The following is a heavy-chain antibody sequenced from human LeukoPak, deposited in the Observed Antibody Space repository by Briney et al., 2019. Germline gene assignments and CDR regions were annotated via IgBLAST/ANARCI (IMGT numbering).Heavy chain of an antibody. CDR1: EFTFSAYW. CDR2: INGDGSST. J-gene: IGHJ4*02. V-gene: IGHV3-74*01. CDR3: ARGGGAVVTLAY. D-gene: IGHD2-21*02. Sequence: PGGSLRLSCAASEFTFSAYWMHWVRQAPGKGLVWVSRINGDGSSTNYADSVKGRFTISRDNAKSTVYLQMNSLRAEDTAVYYCARGGGAVVTLAYWGQGTLVTVSS.